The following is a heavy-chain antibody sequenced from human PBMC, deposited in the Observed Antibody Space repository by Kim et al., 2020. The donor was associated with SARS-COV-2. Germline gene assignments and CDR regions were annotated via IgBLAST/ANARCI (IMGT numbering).Heavy chain of an antibody. V-gene: IGHV3-9*01. CDR3: ANWGAKHDYGGPRGAFDI. CDR1: GFTFDDYA. J-gene: IGHJ3*02. D-gene: IGHD4-17*01. CDR2: ISWNSGSI. Sequence: GGSLRLSCAASGFTFDDYAMHWVRQAPGKGLEWVSGISWNSGSIGYADSVKGRFTISRDNAKNSLYLQMNSLRAEDPALYYCANWGAKHDYGGPRGAFDIWGQVTMVTVSS.